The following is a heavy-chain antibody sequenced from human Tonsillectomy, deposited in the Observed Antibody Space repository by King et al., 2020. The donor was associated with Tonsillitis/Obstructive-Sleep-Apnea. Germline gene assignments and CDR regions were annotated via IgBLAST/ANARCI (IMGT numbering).Heavy chain of an antibody. J-gene: IGHJ3*02. Sequence: VQLVESGGGLVQPGGSPRLSCAASGFTFSSYWMHWVRQAPGKGLVWVSRINSDGSSTSYADSVKGRFTISRDNAKNTLYLQMNSLRAEDTAVYYCARDLKYYDILTGYYEGAFDIWGQGTMVTVSS. CDR1: GFTFSSYW. D-gene: IGHD3-9*01. CDR2: INSDGSST. V-gene: IGHV3-74*01. CDR3: ARDLKYYDILTGYYEGAFDI.